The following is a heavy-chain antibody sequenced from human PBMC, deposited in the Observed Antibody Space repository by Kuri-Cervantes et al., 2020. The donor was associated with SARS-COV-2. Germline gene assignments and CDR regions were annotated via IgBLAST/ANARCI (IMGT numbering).Heavy chain of an antibody. J-gene: IGHJ3*02. D-gene: IGHD6-19*01. CDR3: AKDHLKWLVPKTDAFDI. CDR2: FCGSGGST. Sequence: GGSLRLSCAASEFTFRSYAMSWVRQAPGKGLEWVSSFCGSGGSTYYADSVKGRFTISRDNSKNTLYLQMNSLRAEDTAVYYCAKDHLKWLVPKTDAFDIWGQGTMVT. CDR1: EFTFRSYA. V-gene: IGHV3-23*01.